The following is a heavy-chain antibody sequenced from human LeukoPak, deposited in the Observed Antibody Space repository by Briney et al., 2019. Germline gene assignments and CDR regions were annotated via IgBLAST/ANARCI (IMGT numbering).Heavy chain of an antibody. V-gene: IGHV4-4*02. Sequence: SETLSLTCGVSGGSISNTNWWSWVRQPPGQGLEWIGEISLTGLTHYNPSLESRVTVSLHNPKNQLSLNLTSVTAGHTPVYYCSRESGAFSPFGYWGQGTLVTVLS. CDR3: SRESGAFSPFGY. D-gene: IGHD1-26*01. J-gene: IGHJ4*02. CDR1: GGSISNTNW. CDR2: ISLTGLT.